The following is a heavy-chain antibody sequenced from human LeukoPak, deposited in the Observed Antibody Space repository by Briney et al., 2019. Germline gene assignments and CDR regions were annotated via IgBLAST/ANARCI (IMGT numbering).Heavy chain of an antibody. CDR1: GFTFNVYA. D-gene: IGHD4/OR15-4a*01. J-gene: IGHJ4*02. CDR2: ISNSGRHT. V-gene: IGHV3-23*01. Sequence: GGSLRLSCAASGFTFNVYAMSWVRQAPGKGLEWVSSISNSGRHTYYADSVKGRFTISRDNSKNTLFLQMNSLRAEDTAVYHCAKRSNIGHWVQGTLVTVSS. CDR3: AKRSNIGH.